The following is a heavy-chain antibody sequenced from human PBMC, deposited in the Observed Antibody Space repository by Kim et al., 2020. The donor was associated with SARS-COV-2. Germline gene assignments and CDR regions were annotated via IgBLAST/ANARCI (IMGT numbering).Heavy chain of an antibody. CDR3: ARSNYRNYYYYGVDV. CDR2: IYSGGST. Sequence: GGSLRLSCAASGFTVSSNYMSWVRQAPGKGLEWVSVIYSGGSTYYADSVKGRFTISRDNSKNTLYLQMNSLRAEDTAGYYCARSNYRNYYYYGVDVWGQGTTVTVSS. J-gene: IGHJ6*02. D-gene: IGHD1-1*01. V-gene: IGHV3-66*02. CDR1: GFTVSSNY.